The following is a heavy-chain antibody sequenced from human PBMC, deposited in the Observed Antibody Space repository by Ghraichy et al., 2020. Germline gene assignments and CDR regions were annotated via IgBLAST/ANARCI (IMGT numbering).Heavy chain of an antibody. CDR1: GFTFSSYW. J-gene: IGHJ4*02. Sequence: GGSLRLSCAASGFTFSSYWMSWVRQAPGKGLEWVANIKEDGSEKYYVDSVRGRFTISRDNAKNSLYLEMSSLRAEDTAVYYCVRKRPTYYDFWSGGGGQGTLVTVSS. CDR2: IKEDGSEK. V-gene: IGHV3-7*03. D-gene: IGHD3-3*01. CDR3: VRKRPTYYDFWSGG.